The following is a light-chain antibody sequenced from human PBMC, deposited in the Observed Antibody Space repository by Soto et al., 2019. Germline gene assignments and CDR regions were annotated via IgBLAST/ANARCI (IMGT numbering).Light chain of an antibody. CDR3: NSYTSSGTYV. CDR1: SSDVGSYNR. V-gene: IGLV2-18*02. Sequence: QSALTQPPSVSGSPGQSVTISCTGTSSDVGSYNRVSWYQQPPGTAPKLMIYEVSNRPSGVPDRFSGSKSGNTASLTISGLQAEDEADYYCNSYTSSGTYVFGTGTKVTVI. CDR2: EVS. J-gene: IGLJ1*01.